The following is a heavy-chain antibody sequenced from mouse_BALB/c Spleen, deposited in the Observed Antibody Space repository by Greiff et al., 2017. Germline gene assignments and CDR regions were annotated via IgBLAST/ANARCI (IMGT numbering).Heavy chain of an antibody. CDR2: ISSGGGST. J-gene: IGHJ2*01. CDR1: GFAFSSYD. V-gene: IGHV5-12-1*01. Sequence: EVQRVESGGGLVKPGGSLKLSCAASGFAFSSYDMSWVRQTPEKRLEWVAYISSGGGSTYYPDTVKGRFTISRDNAKNTLYLQMSSLKSEDTAMYYCARHDSSGYFDYWGQGTTLTVSS. CDR3: ARHDSSGYFDY. D-gene: IGHD3-2*01.